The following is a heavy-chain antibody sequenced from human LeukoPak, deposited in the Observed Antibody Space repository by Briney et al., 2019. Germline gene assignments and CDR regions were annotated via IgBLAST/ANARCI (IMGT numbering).Heavy chain of an antibody. J-gene: IGHJ4*02. Sequence: SETLSLTCAVYGGSFSGYYWSWIRQPPGKGLEWIGEINHSGSTNYNPSLKSRVTISADTSKNQFSLKLSSVTAADTAVYYCAGDGSSINWFFYWGQGTLVTVSS. CDR1: GGSFSGYY. CDR2: INHSGST. CDR3: AGDGSSINWFFY. D-gene: IGHD2-21*02. V-gene: IGHV4-34*01.